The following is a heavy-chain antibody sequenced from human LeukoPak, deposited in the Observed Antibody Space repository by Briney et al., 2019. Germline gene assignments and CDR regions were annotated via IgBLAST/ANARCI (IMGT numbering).Heavy chain of an antibody. CDR1: GYTFTTYG. V-gene: IGHV1-18*01. Sequence: ASVKVSCKASGYTFTTYGFSWVRQAPGQGLEWMGWISSYNGGADYAQKLQGRVTMTTDTSTSTTYMELRSLRSDDTAVYYCARQEKQTTAIDYWGQGTLVTVSS. J-gene: IGHJ4*02. CDR2: ISSYNGGA. CDR3: ARQEKQTTAIDY. D-gene: IGHD4-17*01.